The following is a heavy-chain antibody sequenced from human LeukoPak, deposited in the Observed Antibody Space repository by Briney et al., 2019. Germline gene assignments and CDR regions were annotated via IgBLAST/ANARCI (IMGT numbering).Heavy chain of an antibody. D-gene: IGHD3-3*01. CDR3: AKDPSRFWGGYFDY. J-gene: IGHJ4*02. Sequence: ASVKVSCKASGYTFTGYYMHWVRQAPGQGLEWMGWINPNSGGTNYAQKFQGWVTMTRDTSISTAYMELSRLRSDDTAVYYCAKDPSRFWGGYFDYWGQGTLVTVSS. CDR1: GYTFTGYY. CDR2: INPNSGGT. V-gene: IGHV1-2*04.